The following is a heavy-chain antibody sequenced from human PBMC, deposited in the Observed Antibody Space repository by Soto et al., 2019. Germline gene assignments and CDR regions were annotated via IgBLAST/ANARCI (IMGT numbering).Heavy chain of an antibody. CDR2: ISTNGGNT. CDR1: GFTLSSYA. Sequence: GGSLSLSCSASGFTLSSYAMHWVRQAPGKGLEYVSAISTNGGNTYYADSVKGRFTISRDNSKNTLYLLMSSLRAEDTAVYYCVKGNARPNAYVLNVWGQGTTVTVSS. J-gene: IGHJ6*02. D-gene: IGHD2-2*01. V-gene: IGHV3-64D*08. CDR3: VKGNARPNAYVLNV.